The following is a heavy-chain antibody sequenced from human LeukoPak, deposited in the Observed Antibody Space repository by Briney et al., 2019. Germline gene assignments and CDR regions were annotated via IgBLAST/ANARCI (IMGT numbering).Heavy chain of an antibody. V-gene: IGHV3-23*01. D-gene: IGHD6-19*01. J-gene: IGHJ4*02. Sequence: QPGGSLRLSCAASGFTFNNYAMSWVRQAPGKGLEWVSSISGSGGNTYYADSVKGRFTISRDNSKNTLYLQMNSLRAADTAVYYCAKDRRITMAGTVDYFDYWGQGTLFTVSS. CDR2: ISGSGGNT. CDR1: GFTFNNYA. CDR3: AKDRRITMAGTVDYFDY.